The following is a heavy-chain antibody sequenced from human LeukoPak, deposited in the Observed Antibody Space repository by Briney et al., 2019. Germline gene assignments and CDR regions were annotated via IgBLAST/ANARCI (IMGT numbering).Heavy chain of an antibody. Sequence: QPGGSLRLSCAASGFTFSTYAMSWVRQAPGKGLEWVSVISGSGDRTYYADSVKGRFTISRDNSKNTLYLQMNSLRVEDTAAYYCAKEGNVDIVATILRDPWGQGTLVTVSS. V-gene: IGHV3-23*01. J-gene: IGHJ5*02. CDR1: GFTFSTYA. CDR2: ISGSGDRT. CDR3: AKEGNVDIVATILRDP. D-gene: IGHD5-12*01.